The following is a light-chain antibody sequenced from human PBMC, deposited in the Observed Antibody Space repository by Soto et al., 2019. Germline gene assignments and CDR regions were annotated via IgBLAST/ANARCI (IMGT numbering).Light chain of an antibody. V-gene: IGKV3-20*01. CDR2: GAS. CDR3: QQYDSSPRT. Sequence: DIVLTRSPGTLSLSPGERATLYCRASQSVSSNYLAWYQQKPGQAPRLLIYGASTRATGVPDRFSGSGSGTDFTLTINRLEPEDFAVYYCQQYDSSPRTFGQGTKVNIK. CDR1: QSVSSNY. J-gene: IGKJ1*01.